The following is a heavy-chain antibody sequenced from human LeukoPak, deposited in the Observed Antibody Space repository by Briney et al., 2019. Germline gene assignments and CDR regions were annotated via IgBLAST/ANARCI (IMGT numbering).Heavy chain of an antibody. J-gene: IGHJ3*02. V-gene: IGHV4-34*01. CDR3: ASLFALGELSQGAFDI. D-gene: IGHD3-16*02. CDR1: GGSFSGYY. Sequence: SETLSLTCAVYGGSFSGYYWSWIRQPPGKGLEWIGEINHSGSTNYNPSLKSRVTISVDTSKNQFSLKLSSVTAADTAVYYCASLFALGELSQGAFDIWGQGTMVTVSS. CDR2: INHSGST.